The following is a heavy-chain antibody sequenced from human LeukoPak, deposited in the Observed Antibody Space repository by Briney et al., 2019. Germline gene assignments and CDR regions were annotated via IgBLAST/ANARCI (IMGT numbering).Heavy chain of an antibody. CDR3: ARERREQLLPPYTRSVTYFDY. V-gene: IGHV4-34*01. CDR2: INHGGST. J-gene: IGHJ4*02. D-gene: IGHD2-2*01. CDR1: GGSFSGYY. Sequence: SETLSLTRAVYGGSFSGYYWSWIRQPPGKGLEWIGEINHGGSTNYNPSLKSRVTISVDTSKNQFSLKLSSVTAADTAVYYCARERREQLLPPYTRSVTYFDYWGQGTLVTVSS.